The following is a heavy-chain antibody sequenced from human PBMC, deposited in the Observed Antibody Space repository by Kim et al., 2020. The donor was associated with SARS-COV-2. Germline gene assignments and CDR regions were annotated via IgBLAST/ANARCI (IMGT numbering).Heavy chain of an antibody. J-gene: IGHJ4*02. Sequence: SVKGRFTISRDNAKNSLYLQMNSLRAEDTAVYYCARVYCSSTSCYRYFDYWGQGTLVTVSS. D-gene: IGHD2-2*01. V-gene: IGHV3-11*06. CDR3: ARVYCSSTSCYRYFDY.